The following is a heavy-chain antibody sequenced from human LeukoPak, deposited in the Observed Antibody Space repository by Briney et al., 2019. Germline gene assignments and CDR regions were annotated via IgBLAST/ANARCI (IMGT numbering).Heavy chain of an antibody. CDR1: GFTFSSYA. V-gene: IGHV3-23*01. J-gene: IGHJ6*02. Sequence: GGSLRLSCAASGFTFSSYAMSWVRQAPGKGLEWVSGISGSVGSTNYADSVKGRFTISRDNSKNTLYLQMNSLRAEDTAVYYCAKSPGYYYYYGMDVWGQGTTVTVSS. CDR3: AKSPGYYYYYGMDV. CDR2: ISGSVGST.